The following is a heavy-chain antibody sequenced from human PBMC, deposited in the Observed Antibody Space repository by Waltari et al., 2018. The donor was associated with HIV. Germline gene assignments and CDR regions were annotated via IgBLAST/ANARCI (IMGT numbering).Heavy chain of an antibody. V-gene: IGHV4-61*02. CDR3: ARVSLAGWFDP. D-gene: IGHD6-19*01. Sequence: QVQLQESGPGLVQPSQTLSLTCTVPGGSISSASYSWRWSRQPAGKGLEWIGRVYTSGTTNYNPSLKSRVTISVDTSKNQISLKMRSVTAADTAVYYCARVSLAGWFDPWGQGTLVTVSS. CDR1: GGSISSASYS. J-gene: IGHJ5*02. CDR2: VYTSGTT.